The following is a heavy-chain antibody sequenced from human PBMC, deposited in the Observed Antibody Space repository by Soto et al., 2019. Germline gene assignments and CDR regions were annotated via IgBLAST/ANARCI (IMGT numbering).Heavy chain of an antibody. Sequence: LSLTCTVSGGSISSGDYYWSWIRQPPGKGLEWIGYIYYSGSTYYNPSLKSRVTISVDTSKNQFSLKLSSVTAADTAVYYCARSTVTTYNWFDPWGQGTLVTVSS. CDR3: ARSTVTTYNWFDP. CDR1: GGSISSGDYY. J-gene: IGHJ5*02. CDR2: IYYSGST. V-gene: IGHV4-30-4*01. D-gene: IGHD4-4*01.